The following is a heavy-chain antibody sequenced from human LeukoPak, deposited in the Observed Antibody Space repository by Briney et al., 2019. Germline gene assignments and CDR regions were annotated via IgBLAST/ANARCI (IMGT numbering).Heavy chain of an antibody. Sequence: PGGSLRLSCAASGFTVSSNYMSWVRQAPGKGLEWVSVIYSGGSTYYADSVKGRFTISRDNSKNTLYLQMNSLRAEDTAVYYCARDCRGGDDAFDIWGQGTMVTVSS. J-gene: IGHJ3*02. CDR1: GFTVSSNY. CDR2: IYSGGST. D-gene: IGHD2-15*01. CDR3: ARDCRGGDDAFDI. V-gene: IGHV3-53*01.